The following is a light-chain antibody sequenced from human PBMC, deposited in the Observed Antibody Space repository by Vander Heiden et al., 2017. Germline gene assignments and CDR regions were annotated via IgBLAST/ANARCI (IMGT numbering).Light chain of an antibody. J-gene: IGKJ3*01. V-gene: IGKV4-1*01. CDR1: QSVLYSSNNENY. Sequence: DIVMTQSPDSLAASLGERATINCKSSQSVLYSSNNENYLAWYQQKPGQSPRLLIYWASTRESGVPDRFSGTGSGTDFTLTISTLQAEDVAVYYCQQYYRPPFSFGPGTKVDIK. CDR3: QQYYRPPFS. CDR2: WAS.